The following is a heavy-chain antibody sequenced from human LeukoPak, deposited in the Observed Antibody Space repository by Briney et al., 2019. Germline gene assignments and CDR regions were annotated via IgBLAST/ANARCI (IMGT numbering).Heavy chain of an antibody. D-gene: IGHD2-15*01. CDR3: ARALRGVVAAVDYYGMDV. CDR1: GYIFTSYD. Sequence: GASVKVSCKASGYIFTSYDINWVRQATGQGLEWMGWISAYNGNTNYAQKLQGRVTMTTDTSTSTAYMELRSLRSDDTAVYYCARALRGVVAAVDYYGMDVWGQGTTVTVSS. J-gene: IGHJ6*02. V-gene: IGHV1-18*01. CDR2: ISAYNGNT.